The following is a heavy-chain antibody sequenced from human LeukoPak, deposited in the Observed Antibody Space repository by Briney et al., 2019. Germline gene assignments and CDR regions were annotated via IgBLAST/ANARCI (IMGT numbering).Heavy chain of an antibody. CDR3: ARGENAEDWFDP. CDR1: GGSFSGYY. J-gene: IGHJ5*02. CDR2: INHSGST. Sequence: SETLSLTCAVYGGSFSGYYWSWIRQPPGKGLEWIGEINHSGSTNYNPSLKSRVTISVDTPKNQFSLKLSSVTAADTAVYYCARGENAEDWFDPWGQGTLVTVSS. D-gene: IGHD1-1*01. V-gene: IGHV4-34*01.